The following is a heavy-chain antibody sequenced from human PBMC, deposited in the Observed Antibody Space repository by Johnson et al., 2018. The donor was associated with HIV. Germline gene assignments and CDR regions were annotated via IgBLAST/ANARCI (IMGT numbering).Heavy chain of an antibody. D-gene: IGHD3-10*01. CDR3: ARRYSGMVQGRDAFDI. CDR1: GFAFSSYV. J-gene: IGHJ3*02. Sequence: QEQLVESGGGVVQPGRSLRLSCAASGFAFSSYVMHWVRQAPGKGLEWVAVIPYDGSNKYYADSVKGRFTISRDNSKNTLYLQMNSLRAEDTAVYYCARRYSGMVQGRDAFDIWGKGTMVTVSS. V-gene: IGHV3-30*04. CDR2: IPYDGSNK.